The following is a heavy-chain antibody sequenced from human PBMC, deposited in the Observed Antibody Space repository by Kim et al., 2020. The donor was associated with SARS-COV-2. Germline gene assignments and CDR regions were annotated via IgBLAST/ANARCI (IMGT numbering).Heavy chain of an antibody. D-gene: IGHD6-13*01. J-gene: IGHJ4*02. CDR2: IYYSGST. CDR3: ARGIAAAGVRTVDY. V-gene: IGHV4-39*01. CDR1: GGSISSSSYY. Sequence: SETLSLTCTVSGGSISSSSYYWGWIRQPPGKGLEWIGSIYYSGSTYYNPSLKSRVTISVDTSKNQFSLKLSSVTAADTAVYYCARGIAAAGVRTVDYWGQGTLVTVSS.